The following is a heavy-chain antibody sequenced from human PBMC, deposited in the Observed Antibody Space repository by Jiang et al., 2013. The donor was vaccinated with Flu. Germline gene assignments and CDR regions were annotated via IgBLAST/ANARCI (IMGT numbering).Heavy chain of an antibody. J-gene: IGHJ4*02. Sequence: KPTQTLTLTCTFSGFSLSTSGMCVSWIRQPPGKALEWLARIDWDDDKYYSTSLKTRLTISKDTSKNQVVLTMTNMDPVDTATYYCARIRSGPGSAHLDYWGQGTLVTVSS. CDR3: ARIRSGPGSAHLDY. CDR2: IDWDDDK. CDR1: GFSLSTSGMC. D-gene: IGHD3-10*01. V-gene: IGHV2-70*11.